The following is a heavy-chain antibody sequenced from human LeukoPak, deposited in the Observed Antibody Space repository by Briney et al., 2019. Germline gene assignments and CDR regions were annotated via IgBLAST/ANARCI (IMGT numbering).Heavy chain of an antibody. CDR1: GFTFSSYG. V-gene: IGHV3-23*01. CDR2: ISGSGGST. D-gene: IGHD3-22*01. J-gene: IGHJ4*02. CDR3: AKSYYYDSSGSDY. Sequence: GGSLRLSCAASGFTFSSYGMSWVRQAPGKGLEWVSAISGSGGSTYYADSVKGRFTISRDNSKNTLYLQMNSLRAEDTAVYYCAKSYYYDSSGSDYWGQGTLVTVSS.